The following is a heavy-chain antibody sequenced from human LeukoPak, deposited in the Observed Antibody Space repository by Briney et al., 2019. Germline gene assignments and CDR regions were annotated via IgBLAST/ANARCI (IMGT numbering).Heavy chain of an antibody. CDR3: ARDFQSGYFDY. J-gene: IGHJ4*02. CDR1: GFTFSSYS. Sequence: GGSLRLSCAASGFTFSSYSMIWVRQAPGKGLEWVSSISSSSSYIYYADSVKGRFTISRDNAKNSLYLQMNSLRAEDTAVYYCARDFQSGYFDYWGQGTLVTVSS. V-gene: IGHV3-21*01. D-gene: IGHD3-10*01. CDR2: ISSSSSYI.